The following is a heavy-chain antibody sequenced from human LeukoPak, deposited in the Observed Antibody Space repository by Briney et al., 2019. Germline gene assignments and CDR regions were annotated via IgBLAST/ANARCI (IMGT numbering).Heavy chain of an antibody. CDR3: ARGGDCGTTSCYYFDF. CDR1: GFTFSGYS. V-gene: IGHV3-21*01. Sequence: GGSLRLSCAASGFTFSGYSMNWVRQAPGKGLEWVSSVSTTGYYIYYADSVKGRFSISKHNAKNSLYLQMTSLRAEDTAVYYCARGGDCGTTSCYYFDFWGQGTRVTVSS. J-gene: IGHJ4*02. CDR2: VSTTGYYI. D-gene: IGHD2-2*01.